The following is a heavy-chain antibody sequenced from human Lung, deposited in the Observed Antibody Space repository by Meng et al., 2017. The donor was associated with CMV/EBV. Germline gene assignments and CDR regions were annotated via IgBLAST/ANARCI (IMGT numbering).Heavy chain of an antibody. CDR3: ARGINGGCGD. Sequence: HEQLQPSCPGLVKPSQTPALTRAISGDIVSSNSSAWHWIRQSPSRGLEWRGRTYYRSKWYHEYAVSVKSRITISPDTPKNQFSLQLNSMTPEDTAVYYCARGINGGCGDWGQGTLVTVSS. J-gene: IGHJ4*02. D-gene: IGHD4-23*01. V-gene: IGHV6-1*01. CDR2: TYYRSKWYH. CDR1: GDIVSSNSSA.